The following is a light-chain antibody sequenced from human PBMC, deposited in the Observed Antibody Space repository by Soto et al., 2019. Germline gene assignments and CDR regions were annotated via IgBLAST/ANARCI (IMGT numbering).Light chain of an antibody. V-gene: IGKV3-20*01. CDR3: QQYCRSPRT. Sequence: EIVLTQSPGTLSLSPGERATLSCRASQSVSSYLAWYQQKVGQAPRLLIYGASSRATGIPDRFSGSRSGTDITRTISSLEPEDFEVYYWQQYCRSPRTCGQVTKVEIK. CDR2: GAS. J-gene: IGKJ1*01. CDR1: QSVSSY.